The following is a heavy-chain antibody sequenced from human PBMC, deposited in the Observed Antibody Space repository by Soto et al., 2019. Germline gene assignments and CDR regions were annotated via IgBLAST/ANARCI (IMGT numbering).Heavy chain of an antibody. Sequence: SVKVSCKASGGTFSSYTISWVRQAPGQGLEWMGWISPILGNTNYAQKFQGRVTMTTDTSTSTAYMELRSLRSDDTAVYYCARATESTVTTGIDYWGQGTLVTVSS. CDR2: ISPILGNT. D-gene: IGHD4-17*01. CDR1: GGTFSSYT. V-gene: IGHV1-69*08. CDR3: ARATESTVTTGIDY. J-gene: IGHJ4*02.